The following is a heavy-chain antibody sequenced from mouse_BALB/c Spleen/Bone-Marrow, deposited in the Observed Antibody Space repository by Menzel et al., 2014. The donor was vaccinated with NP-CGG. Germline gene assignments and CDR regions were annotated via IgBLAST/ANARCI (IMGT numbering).Heavy chain of an antibody. CDR2: LWAGGST. CDR1: GFSLTDYG. V-gene: IGHV2-9*02. D-gene: IGHD1-1*01. J-gene: IGHJ4*01. CDR3: ARECRGYYGSSGDAMVY. Sequence: VQGVESGPGLVAPSQSLSITCTASGFSLTDYGVHWVRQPPGKGLEWLGVLWAGGSTYYNSNLVSRLSICKDNSKSQVFLKMNSLQTEDTAMYYCARECRGYYGSSGDAMVYWGQGTPVTVSS.